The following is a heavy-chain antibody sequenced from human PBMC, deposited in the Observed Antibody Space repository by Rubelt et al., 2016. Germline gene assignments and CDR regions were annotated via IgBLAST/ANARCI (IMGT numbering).Heavy chain of an antibody. D-gene: IGHD5-18*01. CDR1: GGSISSSSYY. Sequence: QLQLQESGPGLVKPSETLSLTCTVSGGSISSSSYYWGWIRQPPGKGLEYIGSIYYSGSTYYNPSLKSQVTISVDTSKNQFSLKLSSVTAADTAVYYCARLSTAMLFDPWGQGTLVTVSS. CDR3: ARLSTAMLFDP. CDR2: IYYSGST. V-gene: IGHV4-39*07. J-gene: IGHJ5*02.